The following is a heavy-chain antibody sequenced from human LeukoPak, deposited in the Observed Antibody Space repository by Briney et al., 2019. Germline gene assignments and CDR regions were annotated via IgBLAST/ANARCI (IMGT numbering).Heavy chain of an antibody. CDR2: IYYSGST. J-gene: IGHJ5*02. CDR3: ARRSPRGSYNWFDP. V-gene: IGHV4-30-4*01. Sequence: SETLSLTCTVPGGSISSGDYYWSWIRQPPGKGLEWIGYIYYSGSTYYNPSLKSRVTISVDTSKNQFSLKLSSVTAADTAAYYCARRSPRGSYNWFDPWGQGTLVTVSS. CDR1: GGSISSGDYY. D-gene: IGHD1-26*01.